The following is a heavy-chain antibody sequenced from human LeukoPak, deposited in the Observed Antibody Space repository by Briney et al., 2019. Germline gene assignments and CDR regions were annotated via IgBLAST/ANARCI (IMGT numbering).Heavy chain of an antibody. D-gene: IGHD1-26*01. CDR3: ARDRGSYENDYFDY. CDR1: GYTFTGYY. V-gene: IGHV1-2*02. Sequence: GASVKVSCKASGYTFTGYYMHWVRQAPGQGLEWMGWINPNSGGTNYAQKFQGRVTMTRDTSISTAYMELSRLRSDDTAVYYCARDRGSYENDYFDYWGQGTLVTVSS. J-gene: IGHJ4*02. CDR2: INPNSGGT.